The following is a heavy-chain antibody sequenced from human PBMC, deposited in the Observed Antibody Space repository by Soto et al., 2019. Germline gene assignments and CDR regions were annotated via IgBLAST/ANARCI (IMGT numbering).Heavy chain of an antibody. D-gene: IGHD6-19*01. CDR3: ARDNLANRGGIPVAGTY. J-gene: IGHJ4*02. V-gene: IGHV1-2*02. CDR1: GYTFTGYY. CDR2: INPNSDVT. Sequence: ASGKVSCKASGYTFTGYYIHWVRQAPGQGLEWMGWINPNSDVTNYAQKFQGRVTMTRDTSISTAYMELSRLRSDDAAVYYCARDNLANRGGIPVAGTYWGQGTLVTVSS.